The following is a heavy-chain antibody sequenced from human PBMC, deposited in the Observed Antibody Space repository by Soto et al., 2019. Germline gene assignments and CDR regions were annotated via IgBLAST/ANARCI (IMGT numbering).Heavy chain of an antibody. CDR1: GFTFYSYE. J-gene: IGHJ3*02. V-gene: IGHV3-48*03. CDR2: ISSSGSTI. D-gene: IGHD5-12*01. CDR3: AREMATSPSAFDI. Sequence: PGGSLRLSCAASGFTFYSYEMNWFRQAPGKGLEWVSYISSSGSTIYYADSVKGRFTISRDNAKNSLYLQMNSLRAEDTAVYYCAREMATSPSAFDIWGQGTMVT.